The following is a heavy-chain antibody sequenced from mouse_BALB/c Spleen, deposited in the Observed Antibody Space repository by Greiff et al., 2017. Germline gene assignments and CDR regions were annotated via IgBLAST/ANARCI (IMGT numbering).Heavy chain of an antibody. D-gene: IGHD2-2*01. CDR3: ARVVGYGNAMDY. V-gene: IGHV3-1*02. Sequence: EVQLVESGPDLVKPSQSLSLTCTVSGYSITSYYIWYWIRQFPGNKLELMGYIHYSGSTNYNPSLKSRISITRDTSKNQFFLQLKSVTTEDTATYYCARVVGYGNAMDYWGQGTSVTVSS. J-gene: IGHJ4*01. CDR1: GYSITSYYI. CDR2: IHYSGST.